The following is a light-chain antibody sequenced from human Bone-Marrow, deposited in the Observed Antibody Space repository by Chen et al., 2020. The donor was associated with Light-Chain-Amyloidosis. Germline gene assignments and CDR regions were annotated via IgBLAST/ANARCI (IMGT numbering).Light chain of an antibody. CDR1: DLPTKY. Sequence: SYELTQPPSVSVSPGQTARITCSGEDLPTKYAYWYQQKPGQAPVLVIHRHTVRPSGISGRFSGSSSGTTATLTNSGVQAEDEADYHCQSADSSGTYEVIFGGGTKLTVL. V-gene: IGLV3-25*03. CDR2: RHT. CDR3: QSADSSGTYEVI. J-gene: IGLJ2*01.